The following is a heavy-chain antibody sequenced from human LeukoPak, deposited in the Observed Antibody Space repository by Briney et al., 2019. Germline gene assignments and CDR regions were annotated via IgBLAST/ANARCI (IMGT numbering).Heavy chain of an antibody. CDR3: ARAWSRVDPFDM. V-gene: IGHV3-7*01. J-gene: IGHJ3*02. Sequence: GGSLRLSCAASGFTFSTYWMNWFRQTPGKGLEWVAKIKADGGEKDHVASVKGRFTISRDNANNSLYLEMNNLSAEDTTVYYCARAWSRVDPFDMWGQGTMVTVSS. CDR2: IKADGGEK. CDR1: GFTFSTYW. D-gene: IGHD2-8*02.